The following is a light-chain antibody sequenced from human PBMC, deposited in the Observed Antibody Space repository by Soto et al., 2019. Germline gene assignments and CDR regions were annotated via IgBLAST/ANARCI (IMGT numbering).Light chain of an antibody. V-gene: IGKV1-27*01. CDR3: QKYKSATRA. CDR2: AAS. J-gene: IGKJ1*01. CDR1: QGISNY. Sequence: DIQMTQSTSSLSASVGDRVTITCRASQGISNYLAWYQQKPGKVPKLLIYAASTLQSGVPSRFSGSGSGTDFTITISSLQPEDVATYYCQKYKSATRAFGQGTKVEIK.